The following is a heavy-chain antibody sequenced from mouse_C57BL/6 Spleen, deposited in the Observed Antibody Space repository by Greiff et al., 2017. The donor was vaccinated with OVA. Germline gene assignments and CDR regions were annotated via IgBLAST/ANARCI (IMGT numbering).Heavy chain of an antibody. Sequence: EVKVVESGGGLVQPKGSLKLSCAASGFSFNTYAMNWVRQAPGKGLEWVARIRSKSNNYATYYADSVKDRFTISRDDSESMLYLQMNNLKTEDTAMYYCVSVYYDYDAWFAYWGQGTLVTVSA. D-gene: IGHD2-4*01. CDR3: VSVYYDYDAWFAY. CDR1: GFSFNTYA. J-gene: IGHJ3*01. CDR2: IRSKSNNYAT. V-gene: IGHV10-1*01.